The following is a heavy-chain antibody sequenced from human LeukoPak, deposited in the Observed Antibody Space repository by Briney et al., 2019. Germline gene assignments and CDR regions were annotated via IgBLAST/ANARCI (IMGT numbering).Heavy chain of an antibody. J-gene: IGHJ4*02. Sequence: GGSLRLSCASSGFTFSSYAMSWVRQAPGKGLEWVSTIGGTGVRTYYADSVKGRFTIPRDNSKNTLYLQINSLRAEDTAVYFCAKDRLGGPYFFHYWGQGTLVTVSS. CDR2: IGGTGVRT. V-gene: IGHV3-23*01. D-gene: IGHD3-16*01. CDR3: AKDRLGGPYFFHY. CDR1: GFTFSSYA.